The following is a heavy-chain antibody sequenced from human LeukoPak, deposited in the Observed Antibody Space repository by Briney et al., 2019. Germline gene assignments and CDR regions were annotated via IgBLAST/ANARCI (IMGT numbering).Heavy chain of an antibody. CDR2: IIPILGIA. J-gene: IGHJ4*02. Sequence: SVKVSCKASGYTFTSYGISWVRQAPGQGLEWMGRIIPILGIANYAQKFQGRVTITADKSTSTAYMELSSLRSEDTAVYYCARIRDYNWNYEEFDYWGQGTLVTVSS. V-gene: IGHV1-69*04. CDR1: GYTFTSYG. D-gene: IGHD1-7*01. CDR3: ARIRDYNWNYEEFDY.